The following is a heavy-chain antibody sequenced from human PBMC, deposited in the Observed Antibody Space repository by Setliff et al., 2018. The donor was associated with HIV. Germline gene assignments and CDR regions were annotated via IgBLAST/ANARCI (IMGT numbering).Heavy chain of an antibody. CDR1: GYSFTTYA. CDR2: IIPHFDAP. CDR3: ARGQLKPTGYFFDY. Sequence: SVKVSCKASGYSFTTYAISWVRQARGQGLEWMGAIIPHFDAPQYAQKFQGRVTITANRSTTTAYMELSRLTSEDTAVYYCARGQLKPTGYFFDYWGLGTLVTVSS. J-gene: IGHJ4*02. D-gene: IGHD1-1*01. V-gene: IGHV1-69*06.